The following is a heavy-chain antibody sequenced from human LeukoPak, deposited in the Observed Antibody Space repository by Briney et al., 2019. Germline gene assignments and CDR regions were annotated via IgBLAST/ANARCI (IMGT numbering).Heavy chain of an antibody. CDR1: GYTFTSYY. CDR3: ARDRRLAAAGNYYYYYYMDV. D-gene: IGHD6-13*01. Sequence: ASVKVSCKASGYTFTSYYMHWVRQAPGQGLGWMGIINPSGGSTSYAQKFQGRVTMTRDMSTSTVYMELSSLRSEDTAVYYCARDRRLAAAGNYYYYYYMDVWGKGTTVTVSS. V-gene: IGHV1-46*01. J-gene: IGHJ6*03. CDR2: INPSGGST.